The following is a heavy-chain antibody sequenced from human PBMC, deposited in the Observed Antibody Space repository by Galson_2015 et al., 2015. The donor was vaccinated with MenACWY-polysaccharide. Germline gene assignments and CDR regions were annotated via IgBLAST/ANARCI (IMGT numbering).Heavy chain of an antibody. V-gene: IGHV3-9*01. CDR1: GFTFDDYA. CDR2: ISWSSNSI. CDR3: AKDNKQWLVVGLRLVVGH. D-gene: IGHD6-19*01. Sequence: SLRLSCAASGFTFDDYAMHWVRQAPGKGLEWVAGISWSSNSIGYADSVKGRFTISRDNAKNSLYLQMDSLRAEDTAFYYCAKDNKQWLVVGLRLVVGHWGQGTLVTVSS. J-gene: IGHJ5*02.